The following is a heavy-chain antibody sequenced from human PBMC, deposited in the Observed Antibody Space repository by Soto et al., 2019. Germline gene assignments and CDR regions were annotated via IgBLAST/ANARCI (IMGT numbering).Heavy chain of an antibody. CDR2: IYPNDSDT. Sequence: GEPLKISCTGSGYSFTTHWTGWVRQMPGKGLEWMAIIYPNDSDTRYSPSFEGQVTISADKSISTACLRWSSLKASDTAMYYCAIRDSSGYYSDYWGQGTPVTVSS. J-gene: IGHJ4*02. CDR1: GYSFTTHW. D-gene: IGHD3-22*01. V-gene: IGHV5-51*02. CDR3: AIRDSSGYYSDY.